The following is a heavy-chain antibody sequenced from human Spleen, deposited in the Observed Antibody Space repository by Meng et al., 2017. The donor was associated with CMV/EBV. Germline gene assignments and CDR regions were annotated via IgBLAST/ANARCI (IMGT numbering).Heavy chain of an antibody. V-gene: IGHV3-48*04. CDR2: ISSSSVTI. CDR1: GFTFSSYS. J-gene: IGHJ3*02. Sequence: GGSLRLSCAASGFTFSSYSMNWVRQAPGKGLEWVSYISSSSVTIFYADSVKGRFTISRDNAKNSLYLQMNSLRAEDTAVYYCAREGYQLDAFDIWGQGTMVTVSS. CDR3: AREGYQLDAFDI. D-gene: IGHD2-2*01.